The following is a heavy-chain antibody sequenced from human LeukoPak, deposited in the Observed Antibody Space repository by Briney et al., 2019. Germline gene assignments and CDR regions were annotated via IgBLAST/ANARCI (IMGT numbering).Heavy chain of an antibody. J-gene: IGHJ5*02. CDR2: ISGSGGST. CDR3: AKDRLRNWFDP. CDR1: GFTFSNFG. D-gene: IGHD2-21*01. V-gene: IGHV3-23*01. Sequence: GGSLRLSCLASGFTFSNFGMSWVRHTPGKGLEWVSAISGSGGSTYYADSVKGRFTISRDNSKNTLYLQMNSLRAEDTAVYYCAKDRLRNWFDPWGQGTLVTVSS.